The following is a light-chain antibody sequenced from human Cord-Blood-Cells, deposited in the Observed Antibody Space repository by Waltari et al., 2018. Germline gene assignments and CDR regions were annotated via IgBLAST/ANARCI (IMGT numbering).Light chain of an antibody. V-gene: IGKV3-11*01. Sequence: EIVLTQSPATLSLSPGERATLSCRASQSVSSYLAWYQQKPGQAPRLLLYGASNRATGIPARFSGSGSGTDFSLTISSLEPEDFAVYYCRQRSNWPPITFGQGTRLEIK. CDR1: QSVSSY. CDR2: GAS. CDR3: RQRSNWPPIT. J-gene: IGKJ5*01.